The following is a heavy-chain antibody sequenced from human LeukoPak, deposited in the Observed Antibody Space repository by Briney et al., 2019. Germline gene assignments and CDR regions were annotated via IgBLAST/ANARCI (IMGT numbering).Heavy chain of an antibody. CDR1: GFTFSSYN. CDR3: ASMNYVSSGWGAPFDD. J-gene: IGHJ4*02. D-gene: IGHD1-7*01. CDR2: ISPGSTRI. Sequence: PGGSLRLSCAASGFTFSSYNMNWVRQAPGKGLEWVSYISPGSTRIDYAASVRGRFTISGDNAKSSLYLQVNSLRAEDTAVYYCASMNYVSSGWGAPFDDWGQGTLVTVSS. V-gene: IGHV3-48*04.